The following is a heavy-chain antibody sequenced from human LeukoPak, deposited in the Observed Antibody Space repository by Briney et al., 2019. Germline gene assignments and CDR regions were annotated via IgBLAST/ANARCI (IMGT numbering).Heavy chain of an antibody. V-gene: IGHV3-48*01. D-gene: IGHD3-3*01. CDR2: ISSSSSTI. CDR3: AKAWGNYDFWSGFDY. J-gene: IGHJ4*02. CDR1: GFTFSSYS. Sequence: GGSLRLSCAASGFTFSSYSMNWVRQAPGKGLEWVSYISSSSSTIYYADSVKGRFTISRDNSKNTLYLQMNSLRAEDTAVYYCAKAWGNYDFWSGFDYWGQGTLVTVSS.